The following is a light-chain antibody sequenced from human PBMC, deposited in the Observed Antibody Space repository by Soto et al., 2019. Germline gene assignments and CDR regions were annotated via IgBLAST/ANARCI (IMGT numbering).Light chain of an antibody. V-gene: IGLV2-14*01. CDR1: SGDIGSYNR. CDR3: SSYTNINTRACV. J-gene: IGLJ1*01. CDR2: EVT. Sequence: QSALTQLASVSGSPGQSITISCTGTSGDIGSYNRVSWYQQHPGKAPKLIIYEVTDRPSGVSNRFSGSKSGNTASLTISGLQAEDEAEYYCSSYTNINTRACVFGTGTKLTVL.